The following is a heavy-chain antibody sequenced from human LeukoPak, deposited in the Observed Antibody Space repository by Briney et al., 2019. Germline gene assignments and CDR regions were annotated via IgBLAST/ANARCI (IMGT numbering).Heavy chain of an antibody. D-gene: IGHD6-13*01. V-gene: IGHV3-30-3*01. Sequence: GGSLRLSCAASGFTFSSYAMHWVRQAPGKGLEWVAVISYDGSNKYYADSVKSRFTISRDNSKNTLYLQMSSLRAEDTAVYYCARDFPRDSSSWYPTLLYYYYGMDVRGQGTMVTVSS. CDR1: GFTFSSYA. J-gene: IGHJ6*02. CDR2: ISYDGSNK. CDR3: ARDFPRDSSSWYPTLLYYYYGMDV.